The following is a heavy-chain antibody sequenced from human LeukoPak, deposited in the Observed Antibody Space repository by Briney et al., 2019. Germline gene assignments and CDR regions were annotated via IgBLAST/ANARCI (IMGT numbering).Heavy chain of an antibody. CDR1: GFTFSSYW. J-gene: IGHJ4*02. CDR2: IKQDGSEK. V-gene: IGHV3-7*01. Sequence: GGSLRLSCAASGFTFSSYWMSWVRQAPGKRLEWVANIKQDGSEKYYVDSVKGRFTISRDNAKNSLYLQMNSLRAEDTAVYYCARVEVVMAAYFDYWGQGTLVTVSS. D-gene: IGHD2-21*01. CDR3: ARVEVVMAAYFDY.